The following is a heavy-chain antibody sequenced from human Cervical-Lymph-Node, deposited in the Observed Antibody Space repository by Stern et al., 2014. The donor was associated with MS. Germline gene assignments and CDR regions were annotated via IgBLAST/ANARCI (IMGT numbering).Heavy chain of an antibody. D-gene: IGHD2-21*01. Sequence: QVQLVQSGPEVKKPGASVRVSCKASGYTFTSHYMHWVRQAPGQGLEWMGIINPSTGRSIYAQRFQGRVAMTRDTASTTVCRELSSLTSEETALYYCARDVARKYYFDSWGQGTLVTVSS. CDR3: ARDVARKYYFDS. J-gene: IGHJ4*02. CDR1: GYTFTSHY. V-gene: IGHV1-46*01. CDR2: INPSTGRS.